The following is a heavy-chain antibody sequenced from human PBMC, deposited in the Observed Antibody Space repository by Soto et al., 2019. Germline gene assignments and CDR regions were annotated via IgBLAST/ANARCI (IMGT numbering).Heavy chain of an antibody. J-gene: IGHJ5*02. CDR1: VFSLRTSGVG. Sequence: SGATLVNPTQTLTLTCIFSVFSLRTSGVGVGWIRQPPVKALEWLGFIYWNDDKRYSPSLKSRLTITKDTSKNQVVLTMTNMDPVDTATYYCAKSGSSGWYGWFDPWGQGTLVTVSS. V-gene: IGHV2-5*01. D-gene: IGHD6-19*01. CDR2: IYWNDDK. CDR3: AKSGSSGWYGWFDP.